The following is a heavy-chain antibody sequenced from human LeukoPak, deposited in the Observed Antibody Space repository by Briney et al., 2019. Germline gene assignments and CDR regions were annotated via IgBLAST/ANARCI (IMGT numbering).Heavy chain of an antibody. Sequence: SVKVSCKASGGTFSSYAISWVRQAPGQGLEWMGGIIPIFGTANYAQKFQGRVTMTRDTSTSTVYMELSSLRSEDTAVYYCARVRHYGSGTVFAYDYWGQGTLVTVSS. V-gene: IGHV1-69*05. CDR2: IIPIFGTA. CDR3: ARVRHYGSGTVFAYDY. J-gene: IGHJ4*02. D-gene: IGHD3-10*01. CDR1: GGTFSSYA.